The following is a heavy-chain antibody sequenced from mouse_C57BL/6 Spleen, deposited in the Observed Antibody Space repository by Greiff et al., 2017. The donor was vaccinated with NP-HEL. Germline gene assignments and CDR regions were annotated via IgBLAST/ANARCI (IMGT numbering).Heavy chain of an antibody. CDR2: IDPSDSYT. V-gene: IGHV1-69*01. J-gene: IGHJ4*01. D-gene: IGHD2-2*01. CDR1: GYTFTSYW. CDR3: ARGGYDSPYAMDY. Sequence: VQLQQPGAELVMPGASVKLSCKASGYTFTSYWMHWVKQRPGQGLEWIGEIDPSDSYTNYNQKFKGKSTLTVDKSSSTPYMQLSSLTSEDSAVYDCARGGYDSPYAMDYWGQGTSVTVSS.